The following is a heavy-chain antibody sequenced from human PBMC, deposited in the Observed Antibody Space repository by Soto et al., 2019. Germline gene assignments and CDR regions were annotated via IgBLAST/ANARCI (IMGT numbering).Heavy chain of an antibody. V-gene: IGHV1-69*05. CDR3: ARDISYSRSDYFDY. Sequence: SLKVSCKASGGTFSSYAISWVRQAPGQGLEWMGGIIPIFGTANYAQKFQGRVTMTTDTSTSTAYMELRSLRSDDTAVYYCARDISYSRSDYFDYWGQGTLVTVSS. CDR2: IIPIFGTA. D-gene: IGHD6-6*01. J-gene: IGHJ4*02. CDR1: GGTFSSYA.